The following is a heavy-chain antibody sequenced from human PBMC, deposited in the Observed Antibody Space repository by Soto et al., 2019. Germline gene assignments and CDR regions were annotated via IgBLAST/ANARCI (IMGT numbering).Heavy chain of an antibody. D-gene: IGHD2-21*02. CDR3: ARERAYCGGACPEPLYYFDY. CDR1: GFTVSSNY. Sequence: EVQLVESGGGLVQPGGSLRLSCAASGFTVSSNYMIWVRQAPGKGLEWVSVIYSGGSTYYADSVKGRFTISRDKSKNTLYLQMNSLIAEDTAVYYCARERAYCGGACPEPLYYFDYWGQGTLVNVSS. CDR2: IYSGGST. J-gene: IGHJ4*02. V-gene: IGHV3-66*01.